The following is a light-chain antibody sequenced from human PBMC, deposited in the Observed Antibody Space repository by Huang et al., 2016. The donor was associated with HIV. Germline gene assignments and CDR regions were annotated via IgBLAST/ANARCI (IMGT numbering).Light chain of an antibody. CDR3: QQSYGALSS. Sequence: IQMAQSPTSLSASVGDRVFISCRTSPRVGTYLNWYQQKPGKAPKLLISSASTLHSGVPSRFSGGGSGTVFTLTIRGLQFDDFATYFCQQSYGALSSFGPGTRL. CDR1: PRVGTY. CDR2: SAS. V-gene: IGKV1-39*01. J-gene: IGKJ5*01.